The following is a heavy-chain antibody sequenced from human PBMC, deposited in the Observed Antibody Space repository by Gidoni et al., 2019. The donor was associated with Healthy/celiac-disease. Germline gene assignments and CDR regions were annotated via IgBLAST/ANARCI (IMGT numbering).Heavy chain of an antibody. V-gene: IGHV4-59*08. J-gene: IGHJ6*02. CDR3: ARGAGSGWYTAYYYDGKDV. Sequence: QVQLQESGPGLVKPSETLSLTCTVPGGSISSYYWSWIRQPPGTGLEWIGYIYYSGSTNSNPSLKRLVNISVDTSKNQFSLKLGSVTAADTTVYYCARGAGSGWYTAYYYDGKDVWGQGTTVTVSS. CDR1: GGSISSYY. D-gene: IGHD6-19*01. CDR2: IYYSGST.